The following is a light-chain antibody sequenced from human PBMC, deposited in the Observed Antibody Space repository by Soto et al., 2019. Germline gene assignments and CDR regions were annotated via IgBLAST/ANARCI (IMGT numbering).Light chain of an antibody. Sequence: EIVLTQSPGTLSLSAGERATLSCRASQSVGSSYLAWYQQKPGQAPTVLIYGASSRAIGIPDRFSGSGSGTDFTLTISRLEPEDFAVYYCQNYDTSPTFGQGTKVDIK. CDR1: QSVGSSY. CDR2: GAS. V-gene: IGKV3-20*01. CDR3: QNYDTSPT. J-gene: IGKJ1*01.